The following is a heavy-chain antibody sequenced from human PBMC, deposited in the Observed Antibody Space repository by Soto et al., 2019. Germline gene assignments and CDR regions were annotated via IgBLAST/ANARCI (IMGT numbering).Heavy chain of an antibody. CDR2: ISYDGSNK. J-gene: IGHJ4*02. Sequence: QVQLVESGGGVVQPGRSLRLSCAASGFTFSSYGMHWVRQAPGKGLEWGAVISYDGSNKYYADSVKGRFTISRDNSKNTLYLQMNSLRAEDTAVYYCAKEWLVLSSYFDYWGQGTLVTVSS. V-gene: IGHV3-30*18. CDR3: AKEWLVLSSYFDY. D-gene: IGHD6-19*01. CDR1: GFTFSSYG.